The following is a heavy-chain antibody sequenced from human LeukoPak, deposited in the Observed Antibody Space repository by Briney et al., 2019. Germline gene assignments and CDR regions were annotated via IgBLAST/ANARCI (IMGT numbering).Heavy chain of an antibody. V-gene: IGHV3-11*01. D-gene: IGHD2-21*02. CDR2: ISSGGTTI. CDR1: GFIFSDYY. J-gene: IGHJ3*02. CDR3: ARDRSYCGGDCHDAFDI. Sequence: GGSLRLSCAASGFIFSDYYMSWIRQAPGKGLEWVSYISSGGTTIYYADSVKGRFTISRDNAKNSLYLQMNSLRAEDTAVYYCARDRSYCGGDCHDAFDIWGQGTMVTVSS.